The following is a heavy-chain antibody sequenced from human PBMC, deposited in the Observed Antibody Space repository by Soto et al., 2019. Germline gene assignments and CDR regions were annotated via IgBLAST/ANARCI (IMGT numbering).Heavy chain of an antibody. CDR1: GGSISSGGYY. J-gene: IGHJ4*02. Sequence: QVQLQESGPGLVKPSQTLSLTCTVSGGSISSGGYYWGWIRQHPGKGLEWIGYIYYSGSTYYNPSVKSRVTISVDTSKNQFSLQLSSVTAADTAVYYCAGGPVGATEKPAFDYWGQGTLVTVSS. V-gene: IGHV4-31*03. D-gene: IGHD1-26*01. CDR2: IYYSGST. CDR3: AGGPVGATEKPAFDY.